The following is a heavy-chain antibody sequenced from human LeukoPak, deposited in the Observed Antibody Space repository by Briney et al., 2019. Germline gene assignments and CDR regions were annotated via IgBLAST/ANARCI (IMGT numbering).Heavy chain of an antibody. J-gene: IGHJ3*02. V-gene: IGHV3-23*01. CDR3: AKEFTGWAFDI. CDR1: GITFRSFA. Sequence: GGSLRLSCAASGITFRSFAMSWLRQAPGKGLEWVSAISGGGGGTYYADSVKGRFTISRDNSRNTPYLQMNSLRAEDTAVYYCAKEFTGWAFDIWGQGTMVTVSS. CDR2: ISGGGGGT.